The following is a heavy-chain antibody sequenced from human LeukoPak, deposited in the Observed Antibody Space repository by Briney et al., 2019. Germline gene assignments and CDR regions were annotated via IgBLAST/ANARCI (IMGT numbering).Heavy chain of an antibody. CDR3: AKALYVRYYYYGMDV. CDR2: ISGSGGST. D-gene: IGHD3-10*02. CDR1: GFTFSSYA. V-gene: IGHV3-23*01. J-gene: IGHJ6*02. Sequence: PGGSLRLSCAASGFTFSSYAMSWVRQAPGKGLEWVSAISGSGGSTYYADSVKGRFTISRDNSKNTLYLQMNSLRAEDTAVYYCAKALYVRYYYYGMDVWGQGTTVTVSS.